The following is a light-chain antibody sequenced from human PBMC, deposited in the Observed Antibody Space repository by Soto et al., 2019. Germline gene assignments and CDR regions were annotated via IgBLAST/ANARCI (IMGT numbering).Light chain of an antibody. J-gene: IGKJ1*01. CDR1: QDIRNE. V-gene: IGKV1-6*01. CDR3: LQDRNYPRT. CDR2: VAS. Sequence: AIQMTQSPSSLSASVGDRVTITCRASQDIRNELGWYQQRPGKAPNALIYVASNLQSGVPSRFSGSGFGTDFTLTISSLQPEDFATYYCLQDRNYPRTFGQGTKVESK.